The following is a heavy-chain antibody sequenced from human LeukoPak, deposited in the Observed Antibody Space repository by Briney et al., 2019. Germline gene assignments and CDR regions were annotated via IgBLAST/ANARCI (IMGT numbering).Heavy chain of an antibody. CDR1: GFIFRNYW. CDR3: ARGSYDSSGYSFDY. CDR2: ISSSSTTI. V-gene: IGHV3-48*02. J-gene: IGHJ4*02. D-gene: IGHD3-22*01. Sequence: GGSLRLSCVASGFIFRNYWMSWVRQAPGKGLEGVSYISSSSTTIYYADSVKGRFTISRDNAKNSLYLQMNSLRDEDTAVFYCARGSYDSSGYSFDYWGQGTLVTVSS.